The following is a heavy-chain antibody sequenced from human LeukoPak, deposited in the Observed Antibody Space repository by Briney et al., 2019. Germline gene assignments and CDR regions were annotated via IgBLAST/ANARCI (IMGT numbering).Heavy chain of an antibody. CDR1: GYTFTSYD. CDR3: ARAQSGNYLKGGDY. D-gene: IGHD1-26*01. V-gene: IGHV1-8*03. CDR2: MNPNSGNT. J-gene: IGHJ4*02. Sequence: GASVKVSCKASGYTFTSYDINWVRQATGQGLEWLGWMNPNSGNTGYAQKFQGRVTFTRNTSISTAYMELSSLRSEDTAVYYCARAQSGNYLKGGDYWGQGTLATVSS.